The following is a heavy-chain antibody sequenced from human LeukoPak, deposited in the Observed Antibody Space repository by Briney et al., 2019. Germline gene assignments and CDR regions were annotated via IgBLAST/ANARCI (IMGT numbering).Heavy chain of an antibody. V-gene: IGHV1-69*13. D-gene: IGHD3-22*01. CDR2: IIPIFGTA. CDR1: GGTFSSYA. J-gene: IGHJ4*03. CDR3: ARGRMYYYDSSGYYPIDY. Sequence: RASVKVSCTASGGTFSSYAISWVRQAPGQGLEWMGGIIPIFGTANYAQKFQGRVTITADESTSTAYMELSSLRSEDTAVYYCARGRMYYYDSSGYYPIDYWGQGTTVTVSS.